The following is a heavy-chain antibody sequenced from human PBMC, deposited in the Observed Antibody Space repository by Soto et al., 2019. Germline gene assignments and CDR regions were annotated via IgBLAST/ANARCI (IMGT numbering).Heavy chain of an antibody. CDR3: VKVLARGVGVPRFYFDS. CDR1: VFTFSNSW. J-gene: IGHJ4*02. Sequence: PWWSLRLSCSASVFTFSNSWMHWCRQVSGKGLEWVSRINADGTSTSYADSVKGRFTISRDNAKNTLYLHVNSLRAEDTAVYYCVKVLARGVGVPRFYFDSWGQGALVTVSS. V-gene: IGHV3-74*01. CDR2: INADGTST. D-gene: IGHD2-2*01.